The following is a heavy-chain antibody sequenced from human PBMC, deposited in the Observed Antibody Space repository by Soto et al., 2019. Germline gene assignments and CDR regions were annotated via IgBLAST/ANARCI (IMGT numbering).Heavy chain of an antibody. V-gene: IGHV3-48*01. CDR1: GFTFIGYY. CDR2: ISSSSSTI. Sequence: GSLRLSCAASGFTFIGYYINWVRQAPGKGLEWVSYISSSSSTIFYTDSVKGRFTISRDNSENTLYLQMNSLRAEDTAIYYCARATMIGLLSSWGQGTLVTVSS. D-gene: IGHD3-22*01. CDR3: ARATMIGLLSS. J-gene: IGHJ5*02.